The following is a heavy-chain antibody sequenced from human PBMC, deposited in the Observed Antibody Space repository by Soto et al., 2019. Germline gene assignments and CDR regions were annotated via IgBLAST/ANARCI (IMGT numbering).Heavy chain of an antibody. CDR2: ISYDGSNK. D-gene: IGHD4-17*01. V-gene: IGHV3-30*18. CDR3: VKDQGFLTTVTTGELY. J-gene: IGHJ4*02. Sequence: QVQLVESGGGVVQPGRSLRLSCAASGFTFSSYGMHWVRQAPGKGLEWVAVISYDGSNKYYADSVKGRFTISRDNSKNTLYLQMNSLRAEDTAVYYCVKDQGFLTTVTTGELYWGQGTLVTVSS. CDR1: GFTFSSYG.